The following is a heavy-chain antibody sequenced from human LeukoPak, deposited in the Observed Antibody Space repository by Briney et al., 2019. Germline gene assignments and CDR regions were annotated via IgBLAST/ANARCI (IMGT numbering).Heavy chain of an antibody. CDR1: GGTFSSYA. J-gene: IGHJ2*01. Sequence: SVKVSCKASGGTFSSYAISWVRQAPGHGLEWMGGIIPIFGTANYAQKFQGRVTITTDESTSTAYMELSSLRSEDTAVYYCAREGRWLQLPWYFDLWGRGTLVTVSS. D-gene: IGHD5-24*01. CDR2: IIPIFGTA. V-gene: IGHV1-69*05. CDR3: AREGRWLQLPWYFDL.